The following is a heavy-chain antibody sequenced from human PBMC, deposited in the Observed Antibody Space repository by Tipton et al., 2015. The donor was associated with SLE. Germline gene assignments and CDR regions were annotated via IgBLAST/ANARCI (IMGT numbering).Heavy chain of an antibody. D-gene: IGHD3-22*01. Sequence: QVQLVQSGAEVKKPGASVKVSCKASGYTFTSYGISWVRQAPGQGLEWMGWISAYNGNTNYAQKLQGRVTMTTDTSTSTVYMELSSLRSEDTAVYYCARDLYYYDSSGSPGYFDYWGQGTLVTVSS. CDR2: ISAYNGNT. CDR1: GYTFTSYG. V-gene: IGHV1-18*01. J-gene: IGHJ4*02. CDR3: ARDLYYYDSSGSPGYFDY.